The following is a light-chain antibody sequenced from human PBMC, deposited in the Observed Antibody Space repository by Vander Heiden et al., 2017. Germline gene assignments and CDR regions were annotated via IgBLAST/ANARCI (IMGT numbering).Light chain of an antibody. J-gene: IGKJ3*01. V-gene: IGKV1-39*01. CDR3: QQSYSTPST. CDR1: QSISNY. CDR2: AAS. Sequence: DIQMTQSPSSLSASVGDRVTITCRASQSISNYLNWYQQKPGRAPKLLIYAASSLQTWVPSRFGGSGSGTDFTLTISSLQPEDFASYYCQQSYSTPSTFGHGTKVDIK.